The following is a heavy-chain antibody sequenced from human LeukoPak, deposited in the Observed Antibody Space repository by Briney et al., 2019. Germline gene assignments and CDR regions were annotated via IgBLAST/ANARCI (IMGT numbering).Heavy chain of an antibody. CDR1: GGTFSSYA. CDR2: IIPIFGTA. CDR3: ARGLWFGELRRAGYYYMDV. J-gene: IGHJ6*03. V-gene: IGHV1-69*05. Sequence: ASVKVSCKASGGTFSSYAISWVRQAPGQGLEWMGGIIPIFGTANYAQKFQGRVTITTDESTSTAYMELSSLRSEDTAVYYCARGLWFGELRRAGYYYMDVWGKGTTVTVSS. D-gene: IGHD3-10*01.